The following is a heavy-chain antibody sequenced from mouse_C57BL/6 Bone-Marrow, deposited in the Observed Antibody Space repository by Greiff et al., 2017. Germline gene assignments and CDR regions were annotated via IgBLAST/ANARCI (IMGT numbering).Heavy chain of an antibody. J-gene: IGHJ3*01. D-gene: IGHD2-3*01. Sequence: EVQLVESGGGLVKPGGSLKLSCAASGFTFSSYAMSWFRQTPEKRLEWVATISDGGSYTYYPDNVKGRFTISRDNAKNNLYLQMSHLKSEDTAMYYCAREGRGGGYFFAYWGQGTLVTVSA. CDR3: AREGRGGGYFFAY. CDR2: ISDGGSYT. CDR1: GFTFSSYA. V-gene: IGHV5-4*01.